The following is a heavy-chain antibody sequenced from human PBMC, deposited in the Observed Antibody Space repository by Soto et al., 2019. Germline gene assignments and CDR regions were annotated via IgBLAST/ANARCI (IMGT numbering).Heavy chain of an antibody. D-gene: IGHD3-16*01. CDR1: WGSLTSGVFP. CDR3: ARMRGGRWNWFDP. CDR2: IDYSGNS. V-gene: IGHV4-61*08. Sequence: AFETPSLPCTVSWGSLTSGVFPWSWGPQPPGKGLQWVGYIDYSGNSDYNSSLKSRVTISADTSKNKFFLRLTSLTAADTAVYYCARMRGGRWNWFDPWGQGIVVTVSS. J-gene: IGHJ5*02.